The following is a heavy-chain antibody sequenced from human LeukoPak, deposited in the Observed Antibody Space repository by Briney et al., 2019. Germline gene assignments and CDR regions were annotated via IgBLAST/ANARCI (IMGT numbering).Heavy chain of an antibody. CDR1: GFTFSNYA. CDR2: ISYDGNKK. CDR3: ARWKSLKGTFDY. V-gene: IGHV3-30*04. J-gene: IGHJ4*02. Sequence: GGSLRLSCEASGFTFSNYAMNWVRQAPGKGLEWVAVISYDGNKKYYADSVEGRFTISRDNSKNALYLQMNSLRAEDTAVYYCARWKSLKGTFDYWGQGTLVTVSS. D-gene: IGHD1-7*01.